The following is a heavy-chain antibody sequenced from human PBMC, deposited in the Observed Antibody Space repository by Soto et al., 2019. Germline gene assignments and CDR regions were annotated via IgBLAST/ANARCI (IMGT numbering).Heavy chain of an antibody. Sequence: EVQLLESGGGLVQPGGSLRRSCVASGFTFSAYDMSWVRQAPGKGLQWYSAIRDSGEDTYYADSVKGRFTISVDNPKSLLFLHMDSLNADDTALYYCAKRSQEMLTGSSPFDHGGQGTMGTVAS. CDR2: IRDSGEDT. CDR3: AKRSQEMLTGSSPFDH. J-gene: IGHJ4*02. V-gene: IGHV3-23*01. D-gene: IGHD3-9*01. CDR1: GFTFSAYD.